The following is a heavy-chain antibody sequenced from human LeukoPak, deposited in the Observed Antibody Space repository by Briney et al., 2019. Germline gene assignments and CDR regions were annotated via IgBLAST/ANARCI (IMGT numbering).Heavy chain of an antibody. CDR1: GFSFSTYD. Sequence: GGSLRLSCAASGFSFSTYDMHWVRQATGEGLEWVSAIDSTGATYYPGSVRGRFTISRENAKNSLYLQMNSLRAGDTAVYYCARVMRYITAYGMDVWGQGTTVTVSS. CDR3: ARVMRYITAYGMDV. V-gene: IGHV3-13*01. CDR2: IDSTGAT. D-gene: IGHD3-16*02. J-gene: IGHJ6*02.